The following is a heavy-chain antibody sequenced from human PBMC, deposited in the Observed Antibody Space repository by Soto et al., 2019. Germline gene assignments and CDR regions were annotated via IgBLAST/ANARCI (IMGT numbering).Heavy chain of an antibody. D-gene: IGHD3-10*01. Sequence: EVQLVESGGGLVQPGGSRRLSCAASEFTFTTYSMNWVRQAPGKGLGWVSYISSSSTTYYADSVKGRFTISRDNAKNSLYLQMNSLRDEDTAVYYCARDAGSWGYWGQGTLVTVSS. CDR1: EFTFTTYS. CDR2: ISSSSTT. J-gene: IGHJ4*02. V-gene: IGHV3-48*02. CDR3: ARDAGSWGY.